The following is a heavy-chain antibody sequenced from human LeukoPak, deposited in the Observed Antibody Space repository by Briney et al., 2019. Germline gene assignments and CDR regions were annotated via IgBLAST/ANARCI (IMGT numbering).Heavy chain of an antibody. J-gene: IGHJ4*02. CDR1: GFTFDDYA. CDR3: AKDTAILTPYFFDY. Sequence: GGSLRLSCAASGFTFDDYAMHWVRQAPGKGLELVSLISGDGGSTYYADSVKGRFTISRDNSKNSLYLQMTSLRTEDTALYYCAKDTAILTPYFFDYWGQGTLVTVSS. CDR2: ISGDGGST. D-gene: IGHD3-9*01. V-gene: IGHV3-43*02.